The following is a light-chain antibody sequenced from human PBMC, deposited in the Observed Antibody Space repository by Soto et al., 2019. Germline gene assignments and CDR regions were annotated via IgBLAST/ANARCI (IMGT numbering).Light chain of an antibody. CDR1: QNINSY. CDR2: AAS. Sequence: DIQMTQSPSSLSASVGDRVTITCRARQNINSYLNWYQQKPGKASKLLIYAASSLQSGVPSRFSGSGSGTDFTLTVSSLQPEDFATYYCHQSYDIPTFGQGTRLEI. J-gene: IGKJ5*01. V-gene: IGKV1-39*01. CDR3: HQSYDIPT.